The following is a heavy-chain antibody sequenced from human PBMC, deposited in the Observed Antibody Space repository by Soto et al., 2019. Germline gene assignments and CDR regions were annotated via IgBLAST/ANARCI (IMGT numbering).Heavy chain of an antibody. CDR3: ARDRTVRGDWFDP. Sequence: SETLSLTCTVSGGSISSYYWTWIRQPAGKGLEWIGRISTSGTTNYNPSLKSRVTMSVDTSKNQFSLKLNSVTAADTAVYYCARDRTVRGDWFDPWGQGTLVTVSS. CDR1: GGSISSYY. J-gene: IGHJ5*02. CDR2: ISTSGTT. D-gene: IGHD3-10*01. V-gene: IGHV4-4*07.